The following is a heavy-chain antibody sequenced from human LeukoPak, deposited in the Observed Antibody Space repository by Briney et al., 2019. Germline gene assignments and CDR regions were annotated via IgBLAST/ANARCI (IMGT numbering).Heavy chain of an antibody. V-gene: IGHV4-39*07. J-gene: IGHJ4*02. Sequence: SETLSLTCSVSGGSVTSSINYWGWIRLSPGKGLEWIGNIHSTGFTNINMALKSRVTISVDTSKNQFSLKLSSVTAADTAVYYCARDGEYSSSWYALDYWGQGTLVTVSS. CDR1: GGSVTSSINY. CDR3: ARDGEYSSSWYALDY. D-gene: IGHD6-13*01. CDR2: IHSTGFT.